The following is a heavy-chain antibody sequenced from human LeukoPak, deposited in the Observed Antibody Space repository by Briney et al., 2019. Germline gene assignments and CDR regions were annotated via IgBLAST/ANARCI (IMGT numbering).Heavy chain of an antibody. CDR1: GFTFSSYG. CDR3: ARGTNIAAAGTGAFDI. J-gene: IGHJ3*02. V-gene: IGHV3-33*01. D-gene: IGHD6-13*01. Sequence: GGSLRLSCAASGFTFSSYGMHWVRQAPGKGLEWVAVIWYDGSNKYYADSVKGRFTISRDNSKNTLYLQMNSLRAEDTAVYYCARGTNIAAAGTGAFDIWGQGTMVTVSS. CDR2: IWYDGSNK.